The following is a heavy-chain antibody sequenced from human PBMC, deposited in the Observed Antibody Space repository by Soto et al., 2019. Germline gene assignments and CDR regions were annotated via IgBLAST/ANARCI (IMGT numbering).Heavy chain of an antibody. D-gene: IGHD2-15*01. CDR2: INHSGST. CDR3: ASGKLGYCSGGSCYYYYYYYYMDV. V-gene: IGHV4-34*01. CDR1: GGSFRGYY. Sequence: PSETLSLTCAVYGGSFRGYYWSWIRKPPGKGLEWIGEINHSGSTNYNPSLKSRVTISVDTSKNQFSLKLSSVTAADTAVYYCASGKLGYCSGGSCYYYYYYYYMDVWGKGTTVTVSS. J-gene: IGHJ6*03.